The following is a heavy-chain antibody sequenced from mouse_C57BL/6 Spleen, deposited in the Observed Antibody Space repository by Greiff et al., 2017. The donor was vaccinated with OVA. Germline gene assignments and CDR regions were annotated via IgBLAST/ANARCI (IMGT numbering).Heavy chain of an antibody. J-gene: IGHJ2*01. CDR2: FHPYNDDT. CDR3: ARKGDYSNPYFDY. CDR1: GYTFTTYP. Sequence: VQLQESGAELVKPGASVKMPCKASGYTFTTYPIEWMKQNHGKSLEWIGNFHPYNDDTKYNEKFKGKATLTVEKSSSTVYLELSRLTSDDSAVYYCARKGDYSNPYFDYWGQGTTLTVSS. D-gene: IGHD2-5*01. V-gene: IGHV1-47*01.